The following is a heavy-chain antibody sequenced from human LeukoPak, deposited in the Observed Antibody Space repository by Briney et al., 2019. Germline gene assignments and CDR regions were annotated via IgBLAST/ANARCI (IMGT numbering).Heavy chain of an antibody. Sequence: GASVKVSCKAPGYTFTSYGISWVRQAPGQGLEWMGWISAYNGNTNYAQKLQGRVTMTTDTSTSTAYMELRSLRSDDTAVYYCARRDSSSWYGPAFDIWGQGTMVTVSS. CDR1: GYTFTSYG. CDR3: ARRDSSSWYGPAFDI. V-gene: IGHV1-18*01. CDR2: ISAYNGNT. D-gene: IGHD6-13*01. J-gene: IGHJ3*02.